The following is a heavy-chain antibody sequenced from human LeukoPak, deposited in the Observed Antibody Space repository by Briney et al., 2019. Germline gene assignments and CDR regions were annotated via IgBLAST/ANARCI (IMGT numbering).Heavy chain of an antibody. J-gene: IGHJ4*02. CDR1: GASISGTSYY. CDR3: ARTMDSSSHSPYDY. CDR2: IYVSGRT. V-gene: IGHV4-61*09. Sequence: SETLSLTCIVSGASISGTSYYWSWVRQPAGKGLEWIGHIYVSGRTNYSPSLKSRVAISLDTSRNQFSLDLTSVTAADTAVYYCARTMDSSSHSPYDYWGQGTLVTVSS. D-gene: IGHD6-19*01.